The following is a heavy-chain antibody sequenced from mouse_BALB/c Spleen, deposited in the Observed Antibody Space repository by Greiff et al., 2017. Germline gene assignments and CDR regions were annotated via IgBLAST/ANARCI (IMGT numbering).Heavy chain of an antibody. CDR2: IWAGGST. CDR3: ARDSSGYYYAMDY. V-gene: IGHV2-9*02. Sequence: VKLVESGPGLVAPSQSLSITCTVSGFSLTSYGVHWVRQPPGKGLEWLGVIWAGGSTNYNSALMSRLSISKDNSKSQVFLKMNSLQTDDTAMYYCARDSSGYYYAMDYWGQGTSVTVSS. D-gene: IGHD3-1*01. J-gene: IGHJ4*01. CDR1: GFSLTSYG.